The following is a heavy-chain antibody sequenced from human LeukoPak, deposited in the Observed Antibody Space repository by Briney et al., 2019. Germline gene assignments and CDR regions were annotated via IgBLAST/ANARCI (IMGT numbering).Heavy chain of an antibody. Sequence: GGSLRLSCAASGFTFISYGMHWVRQAPGKGLEWVAYLQYDGSHKYYADSVKGRFTISRDNAKNSLYLQMNSLRAEDTAVYYCATDLDDSSGYYIHYFDYWGQGTLVTVSS. D-gene: IGHD3-22*01. CDR2: LQYDGSHK. V-gene: IGHV3-30*02. CDR1: GFTFISYG. CDR3: ATDLDDSSGYYIHYFDY. J-gene: IGHJ4*02.